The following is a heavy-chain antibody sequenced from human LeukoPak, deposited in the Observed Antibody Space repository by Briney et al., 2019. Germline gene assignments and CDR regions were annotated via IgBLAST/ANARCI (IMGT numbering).Heavy chain of an antibody. CDR3: AKGVGDYDSSGLDY. Sequence: PGGSLRLSCAASGFTFSSYGMHWVRQAPGKGLEWVAVIWYNGSNKYYADSMKGRFTISRDNSKNTLYLQMNSLRADDTALYYCAKGVGDYDSSGLDYWGQGTLVSVCS. CDR1: GFTFSSYG. CDR2: IWYNGSNK. D-gene: IGHD3-22*01. J-gene: IGHJ4*02. V-gene: IGHV3-33*06.